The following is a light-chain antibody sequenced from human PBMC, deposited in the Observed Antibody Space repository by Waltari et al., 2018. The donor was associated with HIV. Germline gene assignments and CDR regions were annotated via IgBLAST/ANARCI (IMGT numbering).Light chain of an antibody. CDR1: SSNIGSNS. CDR2: RDN. J-gene: IGLJ2*01. CDR3: ATWDDSLSGVV. Sequence: QSVLPQPPSASGTPGQRVTIYCSGSSSNIGSNSVYWYQPLPGTAPKLLIYRDNQRLSGVPDRFSGSKSGTSASLAISGLRSDDEADYYCATWDDSLSGVVFGGGTKVTVL. V-gene: IGLV1-47*01.